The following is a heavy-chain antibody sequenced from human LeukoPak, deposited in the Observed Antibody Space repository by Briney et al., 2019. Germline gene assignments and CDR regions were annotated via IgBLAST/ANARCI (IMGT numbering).Heavy chain of an antibody. J-gene: IGHJ4*02. D-gene: IGHD2-2*01. Sequence: GGSLRLSCAASGFTFSDYYMSWIRQAPGKGLEWVSYISGSGSTIYYADSVKGRFTISRDNAKNSLYLQMNSLRAEDTAVYYCARGLEVVPAAMADWGQGTLVTVSS. CDR3: ARGLEVVPAAMAD. CDR1: GFTFSDYY. V-gene: IGHV3-11*01. CDR2: ISGSGSTI.